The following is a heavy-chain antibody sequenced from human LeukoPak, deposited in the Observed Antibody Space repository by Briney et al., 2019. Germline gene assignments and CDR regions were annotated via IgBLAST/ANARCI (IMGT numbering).Heavy chain of an antibody. D-gene: IGHD2-15*01. CDR1: GFTFSSYA. Sequence: GGSLRLSCAASGFTFSSYAMHWVRQAPGKGLEWVAVISYDGNNKYYADSVKGRFTISRDNSKNTLYLQMNSLRAEDTAVYYCARVGCSGGSCYPHWGQGTLVTVSS. CDR3: ARVGCSGGSCYPH. V-gene: IGHV3-30-3*01. J-gene: IGHJ4*02. CDR2: ISYDGNNK.